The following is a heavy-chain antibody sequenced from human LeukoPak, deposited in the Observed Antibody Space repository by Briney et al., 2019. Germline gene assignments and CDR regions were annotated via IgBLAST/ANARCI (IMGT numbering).Heavy chain of an antibody. J-gene: IGHJ4*02. V-gene: IGHV3-21*01. D-gene: IGHD1-7*01. CDR3: AKDWNWAIDY. Sequence: PGGSLRLSCAASGFTFSSYSMNWVRQAPGKGLEWVSSIDTSSRYIYYGDSVKGRFTISRDNSKNTLFLQMNNLRVEDMAVLYCAKDWNWAIDYWGQGTLATVSS. CDR1: GFTFSSYS. CDR2: IDTSSRYI.